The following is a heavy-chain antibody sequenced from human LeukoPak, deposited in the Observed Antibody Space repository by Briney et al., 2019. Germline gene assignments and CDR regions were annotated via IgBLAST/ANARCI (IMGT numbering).Heavy chain of an antibody. J-gene: IGHJ4*02. CDR3: ARIGGKYSSGQRNFDY. CDR1: GGSISSYY. D-gene: IGHD6-19*01. V-gene: IGHV4-59*01. Sequence: PSETLSLTCTVSGGSISSYYWSWIRQPPGKGLEWIGYIYYSGSTNYNPSLKSRVTISVDTSKNQFSLKLSSVTAADTAVYYCARIGGKYSSGQRNFDYWGQGTLVTVSS. CDR2: IYYSGST.